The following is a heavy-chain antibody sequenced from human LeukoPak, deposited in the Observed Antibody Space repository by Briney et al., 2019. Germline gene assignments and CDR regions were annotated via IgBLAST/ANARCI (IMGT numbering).Heavy chain of an antibody. Sequence: GGSLRLSCAASGFTFSSYAMSWVRQAPGKGLEWVSATSGSGGFTYYADSVKGRFTISRDNSKNTLYLQMNSLRAEDTAVYYCAKEDYDILTGYYIDYYYYYMDVWGKGTTVTISS. V-gene: IGHV3-23*01. J-gene: IGHJ6*03. CDR2: TSGSGGFT. D-gene: IGHD3-9*01. CDR1: GFTFSSYA. CDR3: AKEDYDILTGYYIDYYYYYMDV.